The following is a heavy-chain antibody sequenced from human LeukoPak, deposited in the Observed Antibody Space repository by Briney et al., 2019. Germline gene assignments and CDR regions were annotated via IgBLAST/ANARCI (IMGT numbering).Heavy chain of an antibody. J-gene: IGHJ4*02. Sequence: GGSLRLSCAASGFTFDDYAMHWVRQAPGRGLEWVSGISWNSGSIGYADSVKGRFTISRDNAKNSLYLQMNSLRAEDTALYYCAKGGSSSWYYYFDYWGQGTLVTVSS. D-gene: IGHD6-13*01. V-gene: IGHV3-9*01. CDR1: GFTFDDYA. CDR2: ISWNSGSI. CDR3: AKGGSSSWYYYFDY.